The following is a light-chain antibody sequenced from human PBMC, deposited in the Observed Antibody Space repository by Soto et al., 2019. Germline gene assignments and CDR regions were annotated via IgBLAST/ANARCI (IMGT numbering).Light chain of an antibody. Sequence: DIQMTQFPSTLSASIGDRVTITSRASQTGSSWLAWYQQKPGKAPKLLIYKASTLETGVPSRFSGSGSGTDFTLTISSLQPDDFATYYCQQYNRYSSYTFGQGTRLEIK. CDR2: KAS. J-gene: IGKJ2*01. CDR3: QQYNRYSSYT. V-gene: IGKV1-5*03. CDR1: QTGSSW.